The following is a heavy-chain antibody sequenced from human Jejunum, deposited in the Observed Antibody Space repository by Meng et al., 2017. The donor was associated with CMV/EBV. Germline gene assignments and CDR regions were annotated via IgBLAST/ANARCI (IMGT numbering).Heavy chain of an antibody. J-gene: IGHJ4*02. CDR3: ARLYCSGGSCYTIDY. Sequence: VQLVQSGSELKKPGASVKVSCKACGYTFTSYAMNWVRQGPGQGLEWMGWINTNTGNPTYAQGFTGRYVFSLDTSVSTAYLQISSLKAADTAVYYCARLYCSGGSCYTIDYWGQGTLVTVSS. CDR2: INTNTGNP. V-gene: IGHV7-4-1*02. D-gene: IGHD2-15*01. CDR1: GYTFTSYA.